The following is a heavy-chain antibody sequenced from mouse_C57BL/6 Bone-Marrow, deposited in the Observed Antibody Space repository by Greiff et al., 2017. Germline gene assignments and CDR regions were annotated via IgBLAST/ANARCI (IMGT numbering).Heavy chain of an antibody. D-gene: IGHD2-12*01. CDR2: IDPSDSET. J-gene: IGHJ1*03. V-gene: IGHV1-52*01. CDR1: GYTFTSYW. CDR3: ARRRCGLRQYFDV. Sequence: VQLQQPGAELVRPGSSVKLSCKASGYTFTSYWMHWVKQRPIQGLEWIGNIDPSDSETHYNQKFKDKATLTVDKSSSTAYMQLSSLTSEDSAVYYCARRRCGLRQYFDVWGTGTTVTVSS.